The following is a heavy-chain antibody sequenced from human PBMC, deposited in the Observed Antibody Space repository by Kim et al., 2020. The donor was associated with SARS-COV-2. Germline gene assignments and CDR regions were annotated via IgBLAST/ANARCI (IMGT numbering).Heavy chain of an antibody. CDR1: GFAFSDLW. CDR2: ISKHGNIYTT. Sequence: GGSLRLSCATSGFAFSDLWMDWVRQAPGKGLEWVGRISKHGNIYTTAYAASVTGRFTISKDDSKCSVYLQMSSLKTEDTAVYYCARDRGGNQGGDWGQGTLVTVSS. V-gene: IGHV3-72*01. J-gene: IGHJ4*02. D-gene: IGHD1-1*01. CDR3: ARDRGGNQGGD.